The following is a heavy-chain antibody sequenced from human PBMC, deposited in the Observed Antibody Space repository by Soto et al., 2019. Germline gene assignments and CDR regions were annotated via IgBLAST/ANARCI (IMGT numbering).Heavy chain of an antibody. Sequence: PGESLKISCKGSGYSFTSYWIGWVRQMPGKGLEWMGIIYPGDSDTRYSPSFQGQVTISADKSISTAYLQWSSLKASDTAMYYCARIREQWLVRGLDYPSPFDPWGQGTLVTVSS. V-gene: IGHV5-51*01. D-gene: IGHD6-19*01. J-gene: IGHJ5*02. CDR1: GYSFTSYW. CDR2: IYPGDSDT. CDR3: ARIREQWLVRGLDYPSPFDP.